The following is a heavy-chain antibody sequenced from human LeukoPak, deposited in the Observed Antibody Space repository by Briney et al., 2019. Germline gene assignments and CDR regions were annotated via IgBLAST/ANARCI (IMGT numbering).Heavy chain of an antibody. Sequence: GASVKVSCKTSGYTFTTYEINWVRQAAGQGLEWMGWMHPNSGSIDYAQKFQGRVTMTRDTSTNTAYMELSSLRSEDTAVSHCTRGPRSDPWGQGTLVIVSS. V-gene: IGHV1-8*01. CDR3: TRGPRSDP. CDR1: GYTFTTYE. J-gene: IGHJ5*02. CDR2: MHPNSGSI.